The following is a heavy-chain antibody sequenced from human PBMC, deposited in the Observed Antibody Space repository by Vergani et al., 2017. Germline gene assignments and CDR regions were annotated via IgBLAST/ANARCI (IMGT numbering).Heavy chain of an antibody. CDR3: ARDESGMDV. J-gene: IGHJ6*02. CDR2: ISSSSTI. V-gene: IGHV3-48*01. Sequence: EVQLLESGGGLVQPGGSLRLSCAASGFTFSSYSMNWVRQAPGKGLEWVSYISSSSTIYYADSVKGRFTISRDNAKNSLYLQMNSLRAEDTAVYYCARDESGMDVWGQGTTVTVSS. CDR1: GFTFSSYS.